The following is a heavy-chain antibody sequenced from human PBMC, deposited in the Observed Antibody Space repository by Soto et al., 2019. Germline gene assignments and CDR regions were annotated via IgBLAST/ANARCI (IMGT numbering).Heavy chain of an antibody. Sequence: QVQLVESGGGVVQPGRSLRLSCVASGFTFSRYGMQWVRQAPGKGLEWVAVIWHDGSRQVYDDSVKGRFTISRDNSKNMLYLEMYRLRYEDTSVYYCAIDDDNEANAIDLCGQGTLVTVSS. CDR2: IWHDGSRQ. J-gene: IGHJ5*02. CDR1: GFTFSRYG. D-gene: IGHD1-1*01. CDR3: AIDDDNEANAIDL. V-gene: IGHV3-33*01.